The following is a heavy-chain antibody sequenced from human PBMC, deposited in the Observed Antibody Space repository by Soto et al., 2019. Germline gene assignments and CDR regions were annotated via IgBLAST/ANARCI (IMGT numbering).Heavy chain of an antibody. CDR1: GFTFSSYS. D-gene: IGHD6-19*01. J-gene: IGHJ6*02. V-gene: IGHV3-48*02. CDR2: ISSSSSTI. Sequence: GGSLRLSCAASGFTFSSYSMNWVRQAPGKGLEWVSYISSSSSTIYYADSVKGRFTISRDNAKNSLYLQMNSLRDEDTAVYYCARGGGSSGWINYYYYYGMDVWGQGTKVTVSS. CDR3: ARGGGSSGWINYYYYYGMDV.